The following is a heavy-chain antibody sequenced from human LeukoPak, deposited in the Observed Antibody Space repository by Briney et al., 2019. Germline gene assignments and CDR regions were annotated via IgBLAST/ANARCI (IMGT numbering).Heavy chain of an antibody. V-gene: IGHV4-59*01. Sequence: SETLSLTCTVSGGSISSYYWSWIRQPPGKGLEWIGYNSYSGSTNYNPSLKSRVTISLDTSKNQFSLKLSSVTAADTAVYYCAQNWGSYAFDIWGEGTLVTVSS. CDR1: GGSISSYY. J-gene: IGHJ3*02. CDR2: NSYSGST. CDR3: AQNWGSYAFDI. D-gene: IGHD7-27*01.